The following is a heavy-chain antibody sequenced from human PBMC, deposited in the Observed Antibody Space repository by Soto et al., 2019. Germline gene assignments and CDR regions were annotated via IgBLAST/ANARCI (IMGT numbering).Heavy chain of an antibody. Sequence: SETLSMTCNVSGPSLRWYYSRSLRQPPGKGLEWIGRIYATGSSDYNPSLKSRITISVDMSKKQFSLTLRSVTAADTAMYYCVRDGTQNLREWFDPWGPGILVSVSS. CDR1: GPSLRWYY. CDR2: IYATGSS. D-gene: IGHD1-1*01. CDR3: VRDGTQNLREWFDP. J-gene: IGHJ5*02. V-gene: IGHV4-4*07.